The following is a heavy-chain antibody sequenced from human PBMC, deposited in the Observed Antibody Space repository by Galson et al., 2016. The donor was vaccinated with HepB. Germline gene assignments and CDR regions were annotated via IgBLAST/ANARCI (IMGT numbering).Heavy chain of an antibody. CDR3: ARSPGYGSSPFDY. CDR2: MYHGGSA. D-gene: IGHD3-10*01. Sequence: TLSLTCAVSGGSISSRHYPWSWIRQPPGKGLEWIGYMYHGGSAYYNPSLKSRVTISGDRSKNHFSLNLSSVTAADTAVYYCARSPGYGSSPFDYWGPGTLVTVSS. J-gene: IGHJ4*02. CDR1: GGSISSRHYP. V-gene: IGHV4-30-2*01.